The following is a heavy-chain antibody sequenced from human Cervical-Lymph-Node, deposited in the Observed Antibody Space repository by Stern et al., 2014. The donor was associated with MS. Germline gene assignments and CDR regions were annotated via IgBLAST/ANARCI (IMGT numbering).Heavy chain of an antibody. CDR1: GGSISSYY. J-gene: IGHJ6*02. D-gene: IGHD3-10*01. CDR2: INPLRRA. CDR3: ARGVLGFGEFPYGMDV. V-gene: IGHV4-4*07. Sequence: QLQLQESGPGKVKPSETLSLTCRVSGGSISSYYCSWVRQPAGKGLEWIGRINPLRRANFTPSLGSPLTLAVATARPKFSLKLKSVTAADTAVYYCARGVLGFGEFPYGMDVWGQGTTVTVSS.